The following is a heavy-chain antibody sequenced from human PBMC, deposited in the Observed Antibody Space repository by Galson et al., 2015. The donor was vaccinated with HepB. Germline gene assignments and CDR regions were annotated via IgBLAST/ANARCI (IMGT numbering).Heavy chain of an antibody. CDR3: AKGAFGVVTTIDYYFYYIDV. CDR1: GFTFSTYV. J-gene: IGHJ6*03. D-gene: IGHD3-3*01. CDR2: VSESGGSA. Sequence: SLRLSCAASGFTFSTYVMSWVRQPPGKGLEWVSTVSESGGSANYADSVKGRFIISRDNSKNTLYLQMHSPRVEDTAVYYCAKGAFGVVTTIDYYFYYIDVWGKGTTVTVSS. V-gene: IGHV3-23*01.